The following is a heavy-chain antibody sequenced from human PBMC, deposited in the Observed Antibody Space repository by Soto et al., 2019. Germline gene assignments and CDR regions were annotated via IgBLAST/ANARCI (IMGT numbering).Heavy chain of an antibody. CDR1: GGSISSGGYY. D-gene: IGHD1-26*01. V-gene: IGHV4-31*03. Sequence: QVQLQESGPGLVKPSQTLSLTCTVSGGSISSGGYYWSWIRQHPGKGLEWIGYIYYSGSTYYNPSLKSRVTISVDTSKNQFSLKLSSVTAADTAVYYCAREPLELLDYYYGMDVWGQGTTVTVSS. J-gene: IGHJ6*02. CDR3: AREPLELLDYYYGMDV. CDR2: IYYSGST.